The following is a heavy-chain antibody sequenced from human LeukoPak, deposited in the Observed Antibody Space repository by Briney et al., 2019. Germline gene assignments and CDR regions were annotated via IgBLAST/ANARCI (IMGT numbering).Heavy chain of an antibody. J-gene: IGHJ3*02. V-gene: IGHV3-53*01. CDR3: AKAQWGTVVGAFEI. D-gene: IGHD3-22*01. CDR2: IYSGTI. Sequence: SGGSLRLSCTVSGFTVSSNSMSWVRQAPGKGLEWVSFIYSGTIHYSDSVKGRFTISRDNSKNTQYLQMNSLRAEDTAVYYCAKAQWGTVVGAFEIWGQGTMVTVSS. CDR1: GFTVSSNS.